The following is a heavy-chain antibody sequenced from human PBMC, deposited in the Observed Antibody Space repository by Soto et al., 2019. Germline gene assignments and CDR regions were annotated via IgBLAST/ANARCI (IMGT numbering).Heavy chain of an antibody. V-gene: IGHV3-15*07. CDR2: IKNKTTGGTT. D-gene: IGHD3-22*01. J-gene: IGHJ6*02. CDR1: GFTFNNAW. CDR3: ARFYYDSSGYLPSPYYYYYGMDV. Sequence: PGGSLRLSCAASGFTFNNAWMNWVRQAPGKGLEWVGRIKNKTTGGTTDYAAPVKGRFTISRHDSKNTLYLQMNSLRAEDTAVYYCARFYYDSSGYLPSPYYYYYGMDVWGQGTTVTVSS.